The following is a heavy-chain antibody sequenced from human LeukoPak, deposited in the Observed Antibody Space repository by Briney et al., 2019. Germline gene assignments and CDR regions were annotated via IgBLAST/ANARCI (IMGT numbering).Heavy chain of an antibody. D-gene: IGHD3-16*01. J-gene: IGHJ6*03. V-gene: IGHV1-18*01. Sequence: GASVKVSCKASGYTFNSYGISWVRQAPGQGLEWMGWISAYNGNTIYALKLQDRVTMTTDTSTSTAYMELRSLRSDDTAVYYCTYISGGGADYYMDVWGKGTTVTVSS. CDR1: GYTFNSYG. CDR2: ISAYNGNT. CDR3: TYISGGGADYYMDV.